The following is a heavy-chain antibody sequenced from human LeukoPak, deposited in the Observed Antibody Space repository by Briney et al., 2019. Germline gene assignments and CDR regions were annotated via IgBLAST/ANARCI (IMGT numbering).Heavy chain of an antibody. CDR2: IYHSGST. V-gene: IGHV4-38-2*02. J-gene: IGHJ4*02. CDR1: GYSISSGYY. D-gene: IGHD3-3*01. CDR3: ARYDFNKFFDY. Sequence: SETLSLTCTVSGYSISSGYYWGWIRQPPGKGLEWIGSIYHSGSTYYNPSLKSRVTISVDTSKNQFSLRLRSVTAADTAVYYCARYDFNKFFDYWGQGTLVTVSS.